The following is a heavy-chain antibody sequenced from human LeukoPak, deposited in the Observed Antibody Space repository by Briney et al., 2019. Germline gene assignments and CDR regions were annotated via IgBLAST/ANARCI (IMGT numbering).Heavy chain of an antibody. V-gene: IGHV3-53*01. CDR3: ARGVEPLAANTLAY. CDR1: GFTVITND. D-gene: IGHD1-14*01. J-gene: IGHJ4*02. CDR2: LYSDGNT. Sequence: PGGSLRLSCAASGFTVITNDMTCVRQAPGKGLEWVSVLYSDGNTKYADSVQGRFTISRDNSKNTLYLEMNSLSPDDTAVYYCARGVEPLAANTLAYWGQGTLVTVSS.